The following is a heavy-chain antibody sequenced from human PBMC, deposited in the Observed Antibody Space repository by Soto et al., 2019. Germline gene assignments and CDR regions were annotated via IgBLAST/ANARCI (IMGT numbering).Heavy chain of an antibody. J-gene: IGHJ5*02. Sequence: QVQLVQSGAEVKQPGSSVKVSCQASGVTFSSFAISWVRQAPGQGLEWMGGIIPIFRTPNYAQYFQGRVTITADESTSSVYMELSRLRSEDTAVYYCARSTGSGFRPGTHRFNWFDTWGQGTLVTVSS. CDR1: GVTFSSFA. D-gene: IGHD5-12*01. V-gene: IGHV1-69*01. CDR3: ARSTGSGFRPGTHRFNWFDT. CDR2: IIPIFRTP.